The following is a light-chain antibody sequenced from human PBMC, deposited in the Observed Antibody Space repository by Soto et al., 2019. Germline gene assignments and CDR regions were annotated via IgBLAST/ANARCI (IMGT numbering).Light chain of an antibody. J-gene: IGLJ3*02. CDR1: SSNIGGNY. V-gene: IGLV1-47*02. CDR2: SNN. Sequence: QSVLTQPPSASGTPGQRVTISCSGSSSNIGGNYVYWYEQLPGRAPKLLIYSNNERPSGVPGRFSGSKSGTVASLAISGLRSEDEADYYCATWDDSLSGVVFGGGTQLTVL. CDR3: ATWDDSLSGVV.